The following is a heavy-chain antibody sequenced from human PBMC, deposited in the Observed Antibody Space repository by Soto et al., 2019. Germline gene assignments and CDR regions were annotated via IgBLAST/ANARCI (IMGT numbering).Heavy chain of an antibody. CDR2: IIPIFGTA. V-gene: IGHV1-69*01. J-gene: IGHJ2*01. D-gene: IGHD1-26*01. Sequence: QVQLVQSGAEGKKPGSSVKVSCKASGGTFSSYAISWVRQAPGQGLEWMGGIIPIFGTANYAQKFQGRVTITADESTSTAYMELSSLRSEDTAVYYCAREFTHYSGSYNWDFDLWGRGTLVTVSS. CDR3: AREFTHYSGSYNWDFDL. CDR1: GGTFSSYA.